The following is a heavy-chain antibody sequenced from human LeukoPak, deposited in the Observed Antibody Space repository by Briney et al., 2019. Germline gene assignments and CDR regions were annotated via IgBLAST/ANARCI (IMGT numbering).Heavy chain of an antibody. CDR1: GGTFSSYA. Sequence: ASVTVSCKASGGTFSSYAISWVRQAPGQGLEWMGGIIPIFGTANYAQKFQGRVTITADESTSTAYMELSSLRSEDTAVYYCAKASITMVRGLAWGQGTLVTVSS. CDR2: IIPIFGTA. J-gene: IGHJ4*02. V-gene: IGHV1-69*13. D-gene: IGHD3-10*01. CDR3: AKASITMVRGLA.